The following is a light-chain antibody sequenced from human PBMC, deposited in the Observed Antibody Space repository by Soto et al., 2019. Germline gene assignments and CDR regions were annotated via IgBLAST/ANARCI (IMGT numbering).Light chain of an antibody. CDR1: RSNIGSNT. CDR3: ATWDDSLNCVV. J-gene: IGLJ2*01. Sequence: QSVLTQPPSASGTPGQRVTISCSGSRSNIGSNTVNWYQHLPGTAPKLLIYNNNQRPSGVPDRFSGSKSGTSASLAISGLQSEDEADYYCATWDDSLNCVVFGGGTKVTVL. V-gene: IGLV1-44*01. CDR2: NNN.